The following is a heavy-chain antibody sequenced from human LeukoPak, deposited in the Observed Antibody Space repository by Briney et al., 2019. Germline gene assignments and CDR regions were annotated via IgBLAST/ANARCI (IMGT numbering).Heavy chain of an antibody. J-gene: IGHJ5*02. D-gene: IGHD3-3*01. Sequence: ASVKVSCKASGYSSTSYYIHWVRQAPGQGLEWMGIINPGTGSTTYAQKFQGRVTMTRDTSTSTVYMELNSLTSEDTAVYYCARDHSVDFWSGYYPGGWFDLWGQGTLVTVSS. CDR1: GYSSTSYY. CDR2: INPGTGST. V-gene: IGHV1-46*01. CDR3: ARDHSVDFWSGYYPGGWFDL.